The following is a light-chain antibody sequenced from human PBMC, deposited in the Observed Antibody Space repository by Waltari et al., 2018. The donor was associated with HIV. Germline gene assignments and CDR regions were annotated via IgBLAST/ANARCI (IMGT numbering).Light chain of an antibody. CDR1: SGRIDSKY. Sequence: NLMLTQPHSVSESPGKTVTISCTGSSGRIDSKYVQWYQQRPGSAPTTVIFEDNQRSSGVPDRFSGSIDSSSNSASLTISRLKTEDEADYYCQSFDGITAVFGGGTKLTVL. J-gene: IGLJ3*02. V-gene: IGLV6-57*02. CDR2: EDN. CDR3: QSFDGITAV.